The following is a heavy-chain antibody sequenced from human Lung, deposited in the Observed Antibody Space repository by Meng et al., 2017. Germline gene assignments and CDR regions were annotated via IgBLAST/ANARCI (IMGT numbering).Heavy chain of an antibody. D-gene: IGHD4-11*01. Sequence: QGTLQQWCAGLLRPSETLSLTCVVAGGSFSDYYWSWIRQPPGKGLEWIGEINHSGSTNYNPSLESRATISVDTSQNNLSLKLSSVTAADSAVYYCARGPTTMAHDFDYWGQGTLVTVFS. CDR1: GGSFSDYY. CDR3: ARGPTTMAHDFDY. V-gene: IGHV4-34*01. CDR2: INHSGST. J-gene: IGHJ4*02.